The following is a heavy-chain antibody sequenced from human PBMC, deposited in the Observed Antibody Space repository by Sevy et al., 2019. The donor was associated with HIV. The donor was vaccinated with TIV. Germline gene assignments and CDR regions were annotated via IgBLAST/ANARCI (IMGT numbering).Heavy chain of an antibody. Sequence: SETLSLTCTVSGGSISSSSYYWGWIRQPPGKGLEWIGSIYYSGSTYYNPSLKSRVTISVDTSKNQFSLKLSSVTAADTAVYYCARPASSSSWFETNWFDPWGQGTLVTVSS. V-gene: IGHV4-39*01. D-gene: IGHD6-13*01. J-gene: IGHJ5*02. CDR1: GGSISSSSYY. CDR2: IYYSGST. CDR3: ARPASSSSWFETNWFDP.